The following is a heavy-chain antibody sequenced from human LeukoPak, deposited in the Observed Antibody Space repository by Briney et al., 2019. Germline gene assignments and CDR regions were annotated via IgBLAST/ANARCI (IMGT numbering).Heavy chain of an antibody. D-gene: IGHD2-21*02. CDR3: ARGGDYYYFDY. CDR1: GYSISSGYY. J-gene: IGHJ4*02. Sequence: SETLSLTCTVSGYSISSGYYWGWIRQPPGKGLEWIGYIYHSGSTYYNPSLKSRVTISVDRSKNQFSLKLSSVTAADTAVYYCARGGDYYYFDYWGQGTLVTVSS. V-gene: IGHV4-38-2*02. CDR2: IYHSGST.